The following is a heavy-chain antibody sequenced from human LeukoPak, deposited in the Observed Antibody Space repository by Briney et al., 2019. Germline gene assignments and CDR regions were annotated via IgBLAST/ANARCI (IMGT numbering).Heavy chain of an antibody. V-gene: IGHV3-30-3*01. J-gene: IGHJ4*02. CDR1: GFTFSSYA. CDR3: AKLTTS. D-gene: IGHD4-11*01. Sequence: GGSLRLSCAASGFTFSSYAMHWVRQAPGKGLEWVALISYDGSNKYYADSVKGRFTISRDNSNNTLYLQMNSLRAEDTAVYYCAKLTTSWGQGTLVTVSS. CDR2: ISYDGSNK.